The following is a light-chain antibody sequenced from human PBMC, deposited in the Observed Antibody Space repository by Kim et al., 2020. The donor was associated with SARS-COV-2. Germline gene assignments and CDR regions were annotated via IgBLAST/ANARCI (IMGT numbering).Light chain of an antibody. CDR3: AAWDDSLNAWV. CDR2: NNS. J-gene: IGLJ3*02. CDR1: RSNIGTNA. Sequence: ELTQPPSASGTPGQRVTISCSGSRSNIGTNAANWYQQLPGTAPKLLIYNNSQRPSGVPDRFSCSKSGTSASLAISGLQSEDEADYYCAAWDDSLNAWV. V-gene: IGLV1-44*01.